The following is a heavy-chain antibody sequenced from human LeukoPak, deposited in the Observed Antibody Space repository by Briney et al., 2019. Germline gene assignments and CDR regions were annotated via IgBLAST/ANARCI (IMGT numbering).Heavy chain of an antibody. CDR3: ARRAGAYSHPYDY. V-gene: IGHV3-23*01. CDR1: GFSFSSYA. J-gene: IGHJ4*02. CDR2: MSSSDDGR. D-gene: IGHD4/OR15-4a*01. Sequence: SGGSLRLSCATSGFSFSSYAMSWVRQAPGKGLEWVSAMSSSDDGRYYAASVRGRFTISRDTSRSTLYLQMNSLRAEDTAVYYCARRAGAYSHPYDYWGQGTLVTVSS.